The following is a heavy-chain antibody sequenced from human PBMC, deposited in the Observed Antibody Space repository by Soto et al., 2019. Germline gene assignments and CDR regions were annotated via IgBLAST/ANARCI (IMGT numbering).Heavy chain of an antibody. CDR3: AKDRIRRDGYNYPFDY. D-gene: IGHD5-12*01. Sequence: GGSLRLSCAASGFTFSSYAMSWVRQAPGKGLEWVSAISGSGGSTYYADSVKGRFTISRDNSKNTLYLQMNSLRAEDTAVYYCAKDRIRRDGYNYPFDYWGQETLVTVSS. J-gene: IGHJ4*02. CDR2: ISGSGGST. CDR1: GFTFSSYA. V-gene: IGHV3-23*01.